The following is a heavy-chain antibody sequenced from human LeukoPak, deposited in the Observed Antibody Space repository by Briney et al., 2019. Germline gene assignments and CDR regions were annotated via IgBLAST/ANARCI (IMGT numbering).Heavy chain of an antibody. CDR1: GYTFTGYY. J-gene: IGHJ4*02. V-gene: IGHV1-46*01. CDR2: INPSGGST. D-gene: IGHD2-15*01. CDR3: AREYCSGGSCYSCFDY. Sequence: ASVKVSCKASGYTFTGYYMHWVRQAPGQGLEWMGIINPSGGSTSYAQKFQGRVTMTRDTSTSTVYMELSSLRSEDTAVYYCAREYCSGGSCYSCFDYWGQGTLVTVSS.